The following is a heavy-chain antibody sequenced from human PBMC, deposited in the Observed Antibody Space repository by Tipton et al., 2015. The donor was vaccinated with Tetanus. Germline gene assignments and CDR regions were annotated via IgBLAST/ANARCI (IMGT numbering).Heavy chain of an antibody. CDR1: GFTFSSYW. CDR3: ARDAGGPYGDYATFDY. V-gene: IGHV3-74*03. D-gene: IGHD4-17*01. J-gene: IGHJ4*02. CDR2: IDRDGIST. Sequence: SLRLSCAASGFTFSSYWMHWVRQAPGKGLVWVSRIDRDGISTTYADSVKGRFTISRDNAKNTLYLQMNSLRTEDTAVYYCARDAGGPYGDYATFDYWGQGTLVTVSS.